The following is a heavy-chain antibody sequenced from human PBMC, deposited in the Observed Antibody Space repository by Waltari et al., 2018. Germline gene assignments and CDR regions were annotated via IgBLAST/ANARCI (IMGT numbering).Heavy chain of an antibody. J-gene: IGHJ5*02. CDR3: ARGGGYCSSTSCYRVRYGGWFDP. Sequence: QVQLQQWGAGLLKPSETLSLTCAVYGGSFSGYYWSWLRQPPGKGLEWIGEINHSGSTNYNPSLKSRVTISVDTSKNQVSLKLSSVTAADTAVYYCARGGGYCSSTSCYRVRYGGWFDPWAREPWSPSPQ. D-gene: IGHD2-2*02. CDR2: INHSGST. CDR1: GGSFSGYY. V-gene: IGHV4-34*01.